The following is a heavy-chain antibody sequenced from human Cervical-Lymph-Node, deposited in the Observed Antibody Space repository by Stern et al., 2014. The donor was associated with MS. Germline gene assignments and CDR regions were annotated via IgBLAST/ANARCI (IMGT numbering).Heavy chain of an antibody. CDR1: GFNFSSYG. Sequence: EQLVESGGGVVQPGRSLRLSCAASGFNFSSYGMHWVRQAPGKGLERVAVIWYDGSNTYYADSVTGSFTYSRDNSKNTLYLQMNSLRAEDTAVYYCARSSSPSPYYYYGMDVWGQGTTVTVSS. V-gene: IGHV3-33*01. D-gene: IGHD6-13*01. J-gene: IGHJ6*02. CDR3: ARSSSPSPYYYYGMDV. CDR2: IWYDGSNT.